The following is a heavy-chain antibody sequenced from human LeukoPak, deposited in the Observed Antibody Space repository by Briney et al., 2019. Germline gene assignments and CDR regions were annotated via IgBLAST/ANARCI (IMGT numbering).Heavy chain of an antibody. CDR3: AREYYFNHMDG. V-gene: IGHV3-23*01. CDR1: GFTFSTYG. CDR2: ISGSGGST. Sequence: PGGSLRLSCAASGFTFSTYGMTWVRQAPGKGLEWVSAISGSGGSTYYADSVKGRFTISRDNAENSLYLQMNSLRAEDTAVYYCAREYYFNHMDGWGEGTTVTVSS. J-gene: IGHJ6*03.